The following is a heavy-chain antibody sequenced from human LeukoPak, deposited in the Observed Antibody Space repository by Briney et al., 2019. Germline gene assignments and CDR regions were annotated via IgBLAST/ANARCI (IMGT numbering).Heavy chain of an antibody. CDR2: INHSGST. Sequence: TSETLSLTCAVYGGSFSGNYWSWIRQTPGKGLEWIGEINHSGSTNYNPSLKSRVTISVDTSKNQFSLKLSSVTAADTAVYYCARRSSSWHYYFDYWGQGTLVTVSS. CDR3: ARRSSSWHYYFDY. CDR1: GGSFSGNY. J-gene: IGHJ4*02. D-gene: IGHD6-13*01. V-gene: IGHV4-34*01.